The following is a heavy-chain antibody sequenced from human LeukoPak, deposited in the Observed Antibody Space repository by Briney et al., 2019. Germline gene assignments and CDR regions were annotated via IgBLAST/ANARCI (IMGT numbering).Heavy chain of an antibody. V-gene: IGHV5-51*01. Sequence: GESLKISCKGSGYSFTSYWIGWVRQMPGKGLEWMGIIYPGDSDTRYSPSFQGQVTISADKSISTAYLQWSSLKASDTAMYYCARAPLLSFYYDSGGPTHFDYWGQGTLVTVSS. CDR1: GYSFTSYW. J-gene: IGHJ4*02. CDR3: ARAPLLSFYYDSGGPTHFDY. D-gene: IGHD3-22*01. CDR2: IYPGDSDT.